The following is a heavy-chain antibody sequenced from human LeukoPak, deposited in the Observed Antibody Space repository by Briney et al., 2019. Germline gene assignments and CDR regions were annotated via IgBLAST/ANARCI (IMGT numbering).Heavy chain of an antibody. Sequence: GGSLRLSCAASGFTFSSYAMHWVRQAPGKGLEWVAVISYDGSNKYYADSLKGRFTISRDNSKNTLYLQMNSLRAEDTAVYYCAKRGSYYFDNWGQGILVTVSS. CDR3: AKRGSYYFDN. CDR2: ISYDGSNK. J-gene: IGHJ4*02. CDR1: GFTFSSYA. D-gene: IGHD1-26*01. V-gene: IGHV3-30-3*01.